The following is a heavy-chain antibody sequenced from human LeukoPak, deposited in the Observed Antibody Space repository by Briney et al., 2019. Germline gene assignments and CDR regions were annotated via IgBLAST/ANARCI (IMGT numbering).Heavy chain of an antibody. J-gene: IGHJ4*02. Sequence: GESLRLSCAASGFTFSSYAMKWVRQAPGKGLEWVSAISRTSAYIYYSDSVKGRFTISRDNAKNSVYLQIDSLGAEDTAVYYCARDERRYCSDSSCYPGDYWGQGTLVTVSS. CDR3: ARDERRYCSDSSCYPGDY. CDR1: GFTFSSYA. CDR2: ISRTSAYI. V-gene: IGHV3-21*01. D-gene: IGHD2-2*01.